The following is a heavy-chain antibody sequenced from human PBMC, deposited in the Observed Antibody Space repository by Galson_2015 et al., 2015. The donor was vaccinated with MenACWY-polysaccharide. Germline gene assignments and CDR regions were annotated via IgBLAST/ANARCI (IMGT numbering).Heavy chain of an antibody. D-gene: IGHD6-13*01. CDR2: INTDGSAT. CDR1: GFSFNTYW. Sequence: SLRLSCAASGFSFNTYWMHWVRHAPGKGLEWVSCINTDGSATCYADSVKGRFTISRDNAKNTLYLQMNSLRAEDTAVYYCTKAGTNYCSSSSCNVNRFVSRGQGTLGAVDS. CDR3: TKAGTNYCSSSSCNVNRFVS. V-gene: IGHV3-74*01. J-gene: IGHJ5*01.